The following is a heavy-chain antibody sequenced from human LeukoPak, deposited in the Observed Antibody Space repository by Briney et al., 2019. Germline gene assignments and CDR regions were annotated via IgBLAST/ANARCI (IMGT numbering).Heavy chain of an antibody. D-gene: IGHD3-3*01. CDR3: ARDTIFGVGTDY. CDR2: IYYSGST. CDR1: GGSISSGGYY. V-gene: IGHV4-31*03. Sequence: SQTLSLTCTVSGGSISSGGYYWSWIRQHPGKGLEWIGYIYYSGSTYYNPSLKSRVTISVDTSKNQFSLKLSSLTAADTAVYYCARDTIFGVGTDYWGQGTLVTVSS. J-gene: IGHJ4*02.